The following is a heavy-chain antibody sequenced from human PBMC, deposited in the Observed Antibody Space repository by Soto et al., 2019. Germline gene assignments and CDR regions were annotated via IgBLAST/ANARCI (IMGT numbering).Heavy chain of an antibody. J-gene: IGHJ6*02. V-gene: IGHV5-10-1*01. D-gene: IGHD4-17*01. CDR2: IDPSDSYT. CDR1: GYSFTSYW. CDR3: ARHRYGDYYYYYGKDV. Sequence: GESLKISCKGSGYSFTSYWISWVRQMPGKGLEWMGRIDPSDSYTNYSPSFQGHVTISADKSISTAYLQWSSLKASDTAMYYCARHRYGDYYYYYGKDVWGQGTTVTFSS.